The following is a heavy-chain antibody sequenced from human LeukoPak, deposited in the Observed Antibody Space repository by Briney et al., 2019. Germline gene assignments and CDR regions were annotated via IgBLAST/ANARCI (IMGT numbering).Heavy chain of an antibody. J-gene: IGHJ4*02. CDR1: GFTFSSYR. D-gene: IGHD6-13*01. Sequence: GSLRLSCAASGFTFSSYRMTWVRQAPGKGLEWVANIKQDGSETYYVDSVKGRFTISRDNAKNSLYLQMNSLRDEDTAVYYCARIRGISSAGDYWGQGTLVTVSS. V-gene: IGHV3-7*04. CDR3: ARIRGISSAGDY. CDR2: IKQDGSET.